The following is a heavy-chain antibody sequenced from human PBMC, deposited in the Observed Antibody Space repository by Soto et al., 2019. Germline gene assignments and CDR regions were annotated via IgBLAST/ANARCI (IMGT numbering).Heavy chain of an antibody. V-gene: IGHV4-31*03. CDR1: GGSISSGYY. D-gene: IGHD3-10*01. Sequence: QVQLQESGPGLVKPSQTLSLTCTVSGGSISSGYYWSWIRQHPGKDLEWIGYIYYSGNTKYNPSLKSRVTISVDTSKNQFSLKLSSVTAADTAVYYCARGFGELSAFDIWCQGTMVTVSS. CDR3: ARGFGELSAFDI. J-gene: IGHJ3*02. CDR2: IYYSGNT.